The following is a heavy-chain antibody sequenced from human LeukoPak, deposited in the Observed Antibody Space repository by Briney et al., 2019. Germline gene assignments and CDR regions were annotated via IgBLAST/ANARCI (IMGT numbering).Heavy chain of an antibody. CDR3: ARGMWFDTLFSAFDV. CDR2: IFHTGST. Sequence: SETLSLTCAVSGGSISSSNWWSWVRQTPEKGLEWIGEIFHTGSTNYNPSVEGRVTISIDKSRNHFSLMLTSVTAADTALYYCARGMWFDTLFSAFDVWGQGTMVSVSS. D-gene: IGHD3-10*01. J-gene: IGHJ3*01. V-gene: IGHV4-4*02. CDR1: GGSISSSNW.